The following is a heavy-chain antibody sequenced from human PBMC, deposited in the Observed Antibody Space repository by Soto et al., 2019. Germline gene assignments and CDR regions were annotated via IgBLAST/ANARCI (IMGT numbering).Heavy chain of an antibody. CDR3: ARRPPDYYDSSSYYYDY. D-gene: IGHD3-22*01. J-gene: IGHJ4*02. CDR1: GFTFSDYY. V-gene: IGHV3-11*06. CDR2: ISSSSTYK. Sequence: PGGPLRLSCAASGFTFSDYYMSWIRQAPGKGLEWVSYISSSSTYKNYADSVKGRFTISRDNAKNSLYLQMNSLRAEDTAVYYCARRPPDYYDSSSYYYDYWGQGTLVTVSS.